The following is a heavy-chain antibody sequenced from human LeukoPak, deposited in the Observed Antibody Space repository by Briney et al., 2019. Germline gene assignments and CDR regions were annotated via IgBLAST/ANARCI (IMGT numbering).Heavy chain of an antibody. CDR3: VRINVEMATIGDY. J-gene: IGHJ4*02. D-gene: IGHD5-24*01. CDR1: GYSFTSYW. CDR2: IYPGDSDT. Sequence: GESLKISCKGSGYSFTSYWIGWVRQMPGKGLEWMGIIYPGDSDTRYSPSFQGQVTISADKSISTAYLQWSSLKASDTAMYYCVRINVEMATIGDYWGQGTLVTVSS. V-gene: IGHV5-51*01.